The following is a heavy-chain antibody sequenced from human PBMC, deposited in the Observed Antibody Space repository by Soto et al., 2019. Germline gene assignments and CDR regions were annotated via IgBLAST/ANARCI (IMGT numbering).Heavy chain of an antibody. J-gene: IGHJ5*02. CDR2: ISVYNGKT. Sequence: ASVKVSCKASGYTFNSYGSSSVRQAPGQGLEWMGWISVYNGKTKYAQKLQGRVTMTTDTSTSTAYMELRSLRSDDTAVYYCARIVGADRRWFDPWGQGTLVTVSS. CDR3: ARIVGADRRWFDP. CDR1: GYTFNSYG. D-gene: IGHD1-26*01. V-gene: IGHV1-18*01.